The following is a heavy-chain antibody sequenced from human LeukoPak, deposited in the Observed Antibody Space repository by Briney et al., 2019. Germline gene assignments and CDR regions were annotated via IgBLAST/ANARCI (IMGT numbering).Heavy chain of an antibody. V-gene: IGHV1-69*05. D-gene: IGHD5-12*01. CDR2: IIPIFGTA. J-gene: IGHJ6*03. CDR1: GGTFSSYA. Sequence: GASVKVSCKASGGTFSSYAISWLRQAPGQGLEWMGGIIPIFGTANYAQKFQGRVTITTDESTSTAYMELSSLRSEDTAVYYCARDLSGYDSYYYYMDVWGKGTTVTVSS. CDR3: ARDLSGYDSYYYYMDV.